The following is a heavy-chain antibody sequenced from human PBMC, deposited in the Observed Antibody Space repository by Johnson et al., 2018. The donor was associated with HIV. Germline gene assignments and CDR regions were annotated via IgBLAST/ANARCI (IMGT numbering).Heavy chain of an antibody. CDR1: RFTFSTYV. CDR3: AREDDYSNYGSAFDI. J-gene: IGHJ3*02. D-gene: IGHD4-11*01. V-gene: IGHV3-30*04. Sequence: QVQLVESGGGVVQPGRSLRLSCAASRFTFSTYVMHWVRQAPGKGLEWVAVISYDGSNKYYADSVKGRFTISRDNSKNTLYLQMNSLRAEDTAVYYCAREDDYSNYGSAFDIWGQGTMVTGSS. CDR2: ISYDGSNK.